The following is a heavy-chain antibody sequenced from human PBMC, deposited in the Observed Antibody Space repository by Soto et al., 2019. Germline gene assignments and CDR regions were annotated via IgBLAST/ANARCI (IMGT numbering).Heavy chain of an antibody. J-gene: IGHJ5*02. V-gene: IGHV1-18*01. Sequence: ASVKVSCKASGYTFSNYGITWVRQAPRQGLEWMGWISGYDGNTNYPQSLQGRVAMTTDPSTRTAYMELRSLRSDDTAVYYCARKSSSSSWFDPWGQGTLVTVSS. CDR3: ARKSSSSSWFDP. CDR1: GYTFSNYG. CDR2: ISGYDGNT. D-gene: IGHD6-6*01.